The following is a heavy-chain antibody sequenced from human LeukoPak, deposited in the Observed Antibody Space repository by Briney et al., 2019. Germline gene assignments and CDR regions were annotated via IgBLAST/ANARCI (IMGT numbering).Heavy chain of an antibody. V-gene: IGHV3-33*01. CDR3: VSRGGYSYGLDY. CDR1: GFTFSRNA. D-gene: IGHD5-18*01. J-gene: IGHJ4*02. Sequence: GGSLRLSCAASGFTFSRNAMHWVRQAPGNGLEWVTVIWYHGRNKYYADSVKGRFTISRDNSKNTLYLQMNSLRVEDTAVYYCVSRGGYSYGLDYWGQGTPVTVSS. CDR2: IWYHGRNK.